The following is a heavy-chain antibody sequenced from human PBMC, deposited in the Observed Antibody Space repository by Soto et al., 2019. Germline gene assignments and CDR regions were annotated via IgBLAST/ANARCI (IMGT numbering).Heavy chain of an antibody. Sequence: LRLSCVTPGFTFSSYEMNWVRQAPGKGLEWLSYIHMSGSPIYYADSVRGRFTISRDNAKNSLFLEMSSLRAEDTAIYYCASKVFGTTYYGYWGQGTLVTVSS. CDR1: GFTFSSYE. V-gene: IGHV3-48*03. CDR2: IHMSGSPI. J-gene: IGHJ4*02. CDR3: ASKVFGTTYYGY. D-gene: IGHD3-10*01.